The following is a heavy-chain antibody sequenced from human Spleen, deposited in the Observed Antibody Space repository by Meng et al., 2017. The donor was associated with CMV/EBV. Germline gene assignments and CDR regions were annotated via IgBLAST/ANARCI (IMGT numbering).Heavy chain of an antibody. Sequence: QRQGWSPSLGMPSASLSLACRFVGDSINTNGYYWGWSRQPPQGWLWWIGSVLYGATTYYRPSLKSRVTISVDTSKNQFSLKLSSVPAADSAVYYCARVAFDPWGQGTLVTVSS. V-gene: IGHV4-39*07. CDR1: GDSINTNGYY. CDR2: VLYGATT. J-gene: IGHJ5*02. CDR3: ARVAFDP.